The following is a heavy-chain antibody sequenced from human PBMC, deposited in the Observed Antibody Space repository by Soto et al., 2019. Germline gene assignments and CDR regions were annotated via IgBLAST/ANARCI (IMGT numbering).Heavy chain of an antibody. CDR1: GYTFTSYG. Sequence: ASVKVSCKASGYTFTSYGISWVRQAPGQGLEWMGWISAYNGNTNYAQKLQGRVTMTTDTSTSTAYTELRSLRSDDTAVYYCARSPAAGIESLYWGQGTLVTVSS. CDR3: ARSPAAGIESLY. CDR2: ISAYNGNT. D-gene: IGHD6-13*01. V-gene: IGHV1-18*01. J-gene: IGHJ4*02.